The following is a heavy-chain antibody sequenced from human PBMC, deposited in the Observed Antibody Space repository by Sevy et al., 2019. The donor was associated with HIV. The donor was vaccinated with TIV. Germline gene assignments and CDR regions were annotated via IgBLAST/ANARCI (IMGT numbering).Heavy chain of an antibody. CDR3: ARDQSYDSSGPDY. J-gene: IGHJ4*02. Sequence: GGSLRLSCAASEFTFSIYGMHWVRQAPGKGLEWVAVIWYDGDNKYYADSVTGRFTISRDNSKSTLYLQMTSLRVEDTAVYYCARDQSYDSSGPDYWGQGTLVTVSS. V-gene: IGHV3-33*01. CDR1: EFTFSIYG. D-gene: IGHD3-22*01. CDR2: IWYDGDNK.